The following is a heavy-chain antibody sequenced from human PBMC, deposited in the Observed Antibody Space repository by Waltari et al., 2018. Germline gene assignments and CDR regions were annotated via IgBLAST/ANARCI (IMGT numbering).Heavy chain of an antibody. V-gene: IGHV4-39*01. CDR2: IYYSGST. CDR3: ARLTYYDFAPWN. D-gene: IGHD3-3*01. CDR1: GGSISSSIYY. Sequence: QLQLQESGPGLVKPSETLSLTCTVSGGSISSSIYYWGWIRRPPGKGLEWIGSIYYSGSTYYNPSLKSRVTISVDTSKNQFSLKLSSVTAADTAVYYCARLTYYDFAPWNWGQGTLVTVSS. J-gene: IGHJ4*02.